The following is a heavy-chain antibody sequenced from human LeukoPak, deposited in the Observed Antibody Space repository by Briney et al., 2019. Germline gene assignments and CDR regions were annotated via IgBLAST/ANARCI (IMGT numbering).Heavy chain of an antibody. CDR3: ARGDFWSGFLGDYYYYYGMDV. CDR1: GGTFSSYA. V-gene: IGHV1-18*01. CDR2: ISAYNGNT. Sequence: ASVKVSCKASGGTFSSYAINWVRQAPGQGLEWMGWISAYNGNTNYAQKLQGRVTMTTDTSTSTAYMELRSLRSDDTAVYYCARGDFWSGFLGDYYYYYGMDVWGQGTTVTVSS. D-gene: IGHD3-3*01. J-gene: IGHJ6*02.